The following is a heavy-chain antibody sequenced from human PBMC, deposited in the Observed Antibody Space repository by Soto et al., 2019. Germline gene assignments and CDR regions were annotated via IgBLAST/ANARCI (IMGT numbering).Heavy chain of an antibody. CDR2: INHSGST. D-gene: IGHD6-19*01. V-gene: IGHV4-34*01. CDR3: ARASGWYIFDY. J-gene: IGHJ4*02. CDR1: GGSFSGYY. Sequence: ETLSLTCAVYGGSFSGYYWSWIRQPPGKGLEWIGEINHSGSTNYNPSLKSRVTISVDTSKNQFSLQLSSVSAADTAVYYCARASGWYIFDYWGQGTLVTVSS.